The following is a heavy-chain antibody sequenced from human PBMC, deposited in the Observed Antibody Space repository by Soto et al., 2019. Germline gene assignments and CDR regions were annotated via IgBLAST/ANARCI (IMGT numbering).Heavy chain of an antibody. D-gene: IGHD6-25*01. J-gene: IGHJ4*02. Sequence: SETLSLTCSVSGVSISSYFWSWIRQAPGRGLEWIGYTHHRGSTNYSPSLRSRVAISLDTSENQFSLKVNSVTAADTAVYYCARIGGYHGPLDYWGQGTPVTVSS. CDR3: ARIGGYHGPLDY. CDR1: GVSISSYF. V-gene: IGHV4-59*01. CDR2: THHRGST.